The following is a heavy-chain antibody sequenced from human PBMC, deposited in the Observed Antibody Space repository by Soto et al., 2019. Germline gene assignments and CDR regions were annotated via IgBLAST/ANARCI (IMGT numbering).Heavy chain of an antibody. Sequence: GGSLRLSCAASGFTFSSYAMSWVRQAPGKGLEWVSAISGSGGSTYHADSVKGRFTISRDNSKDTLYLQMNSLRAEDTAVYYCAKDVNYGDYAFDYWGQGTLVTVSS. D-gene: IGHD4-17*01. J-gene: IGHJ4*02. CDR2: ISGSGGST. V-gene: IGHV3-23*01. CDR1: GFTFSSYA. CDR3: AKDVNYGDYAFDY.